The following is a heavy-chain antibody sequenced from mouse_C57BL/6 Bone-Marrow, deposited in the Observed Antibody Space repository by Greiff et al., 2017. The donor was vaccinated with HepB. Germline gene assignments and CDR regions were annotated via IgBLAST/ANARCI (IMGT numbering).Heavy chain of an antibody. D-gene: IGHD1-1*01. V-gene: IGHV2-6-1*01. CDR3: ARQGSTTVVATDYYAMDY. CDR1: GFSFTSYG. Sequence: VQRVESGPGLVAPSQSLSITCTVSGFSFTSYGVHWVRQPPGKGLEWLVVIWSDGSTTYNSALKSRLSISKDNSKSQVFLKMNSLQTDDTAMYYCARQGSTTVVATDYYAMDYWRQGTSVTVSS. J-gene: IGHJ4*01. CDR2: IWSDGST.